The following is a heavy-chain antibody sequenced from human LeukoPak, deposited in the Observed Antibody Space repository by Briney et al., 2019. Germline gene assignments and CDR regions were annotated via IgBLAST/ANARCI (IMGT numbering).Heavy chain of an antibody. Sequence: GGTLRLSCAASGVTFSSYAMSWVRQAPPKGLERVSAISGSDGRTYYADSVKSRFTISRDNSKNTLYLQMNSPRAEDTAVYYCAKSFGYCGGDCYSLPQKRYFDYWGQGTLVTVSS. CDR3: AKSFGYCGGDCYSLPQKRYFDY. J-gene: IGHJ4*02. CDR2: ISGSDGRT. V-gene: IGHV3-23*01. CDR1: GVTFSSYA. D-gene: IGHD2-21*01.